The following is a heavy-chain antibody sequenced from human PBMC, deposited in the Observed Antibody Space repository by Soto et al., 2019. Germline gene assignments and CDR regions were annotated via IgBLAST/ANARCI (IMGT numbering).Heavy chain of an antibody. CDR1: GFTFISYG. CDR3: AFDYGDYGGAFDI. D-gene: IGHD4-17*01. J-gene: IGHJ3*02. Sequence: QVQLVESGGGGSRLGRSLRLSCAASGFTFISYGLHWAGQAPGRGLEWGAVISYDGSNKYYADSVKGRFTISRDNSKNTLYLQMNSLRAEDTAVYYCAFDYGDYGGAFDIWGQGTMVTVSS. V-gene: IGHV3-30*03. CDR2: ISYDGSNK.